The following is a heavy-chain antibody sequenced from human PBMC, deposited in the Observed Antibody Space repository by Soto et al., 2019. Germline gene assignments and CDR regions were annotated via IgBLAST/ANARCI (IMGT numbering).Heavy chain of an antibody. CDR3: AKDGGGDCISTSCYGMDV. CDR1: GFTFSSYG. CDR2: ISYDGSNK. D-gene: IGHD2-2*01. Sequence: PGGSLRLSCAASGFTFSSYGMHWVRQAPGKGLEWVAVISYDGSNKYYADSVKGRFTISRDNSKNTLYLQMNSLRAEDTAVYYCAKDGGGDCISTSCYGMDVWGQGTTVTVSS. V-gene: IGHV3-30*18. J-gene: IGHJ6*02.